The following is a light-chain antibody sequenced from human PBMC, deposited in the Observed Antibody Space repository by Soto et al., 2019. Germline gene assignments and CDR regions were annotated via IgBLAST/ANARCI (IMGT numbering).Light chain of an antibody. Sequence: IQMTQSPSSLSASTGDRVTITCRASQGISSYLAWYQQKPGKAPKLLIYAASTLQSGVPSRFSGSGSGTDFTLTISCLQSEDFATYYCQQYYSYPKTFGQGTKVDIK. CDR3: QQYYSYPKT. CDR2: AAS. CDR1: QGISSY. V-gene: IGKV1-8*01. J-gene: IGKJ1*01.